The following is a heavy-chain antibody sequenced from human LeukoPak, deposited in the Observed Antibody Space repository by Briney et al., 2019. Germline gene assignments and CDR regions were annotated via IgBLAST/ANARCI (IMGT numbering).Heavy chain of an antibody. CDR2: ISGSGGST. D-gene: IGHD3-10*01. Sequence: GGSLRLSCAASGFTFSSYAMSWVRQAPGEGLEWVSVISGSGGSTYYADSVKGRFTISRDNSKNTLYLQMNSLRAEDTAVYYCAKSSLSITMVRGVMIFFDYWGQGTLVTVSS. J-gene: IGHJ4*02. V-gene: IGHV3-23*01. CDR1: GFTFSSYA. CDR3: AKSSLSITMVRGVMIFFDY.